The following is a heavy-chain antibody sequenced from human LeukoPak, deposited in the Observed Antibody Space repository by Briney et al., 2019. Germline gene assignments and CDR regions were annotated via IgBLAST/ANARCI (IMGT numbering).Heavy chain of an antibody. J-gene: IGHJ4*02. CDR3: AGEDELRITILNPYFDY. D-gene: IGHD3-3*01. Sequence: ASVKVSCKASGYTFTGYYMHWVRQAPGQGLEWMGRINPNSGGTNYAQKFQGRVTMTRDTSISTAYMELSRLRSDDTAVYYCAGEDELRITILNPYFDYWGQGTLVTVSS. V-gene: IGHV1-2*06. CDR1: GYTFTGYY. CDR2: INPNSGGT.